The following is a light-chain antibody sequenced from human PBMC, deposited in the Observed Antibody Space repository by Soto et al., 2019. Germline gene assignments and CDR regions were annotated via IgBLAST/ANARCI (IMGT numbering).Light chain of an antibody. CDR2: GAS. CDR3: QQYNSWPPIT. V-gene: IGKV3-15*01. Sequence: EIVMTQSPATLSVSPGARAPLSCRASQNVRSNLAWYQQKPAQAPRLLIYGASTRATGIPDRFSGSGSGTEFTLTISSLQSEDFAVYYCQQYNSWPPITFGQGTRLEIK. CDR1: QNVRSN. J-gene: IGKJ5*01.